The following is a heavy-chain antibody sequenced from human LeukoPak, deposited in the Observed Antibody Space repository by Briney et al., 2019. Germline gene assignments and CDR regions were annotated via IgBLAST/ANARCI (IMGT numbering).Heavy chain of an antibody. V-gene: IGHV4-59*01. J-gene: IGHJ5*02. CDR3: SSARRQSRHGSSPGS. D-gene: IGHD3-10*01. CDR2: IFYSGST. CDR1: GGSLISYD. Sequence: SETLSLTCTLSGGSLISYDWSWIRQPPGKGLEWIGHIFYSGSTAYNTSLKSRVTIPVNTSKTQFSLRLNPGTAADTAVYYCSSARRQSRHGSSPGSWGQGTLVTVSS.